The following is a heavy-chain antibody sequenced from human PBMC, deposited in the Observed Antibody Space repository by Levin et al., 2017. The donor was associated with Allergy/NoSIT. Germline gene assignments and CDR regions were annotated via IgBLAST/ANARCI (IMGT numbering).Heavy chain of an antibody. J-gene: IGHJ6*02. CDR1: KFTFSDYS. Sequence: GESLKISCTASKFTFSDYSMNWVRQAPGKGLEWLSYISSSTLTRYYADSVKGRFTISRDDANNSLYLQMNILRDEDTAVYYCARDRVAGTYYGMDVWGQGTTVTVSS. V-gene: IGHV3-48*02. CDR2: ISSSTLTR. CDR3: ARDRVAGTYYGMDV. D-gene: IGHD6-19*01.